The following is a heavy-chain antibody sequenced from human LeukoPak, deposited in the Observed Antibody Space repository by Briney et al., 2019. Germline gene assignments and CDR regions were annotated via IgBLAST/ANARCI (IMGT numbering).Heavy chain of an antibody. J-gene: IGHJ2*01. V-gene: IGHV3-21*01. CDR2: ISSSSSYI. CDR1: GFTFSSYS. Sequence: PGGSLRLSCAASGFTFSSYSMNWVRQAPGKGLEWVSSISSSSSYIYYADSVKGRFTISRDNAKNSLYLQMNSLRAEDTAVYYCARDGPTPLQCFDLWGRGTLVTVSS. D-gene: IGHD5/OR15-5a*01. CDR3: ARDGPTPLQCFDL.